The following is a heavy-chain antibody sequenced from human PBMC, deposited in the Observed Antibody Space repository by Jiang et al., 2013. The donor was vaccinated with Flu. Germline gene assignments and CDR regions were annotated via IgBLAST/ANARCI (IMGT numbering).Heavy chain of an antibody. Sequence: AISGDSVSSNRGVWNWIRQSPSRGLEWLGRTYYRSKWNNHYAVSVKSRITINPDTSKNQFSLHLNSVTPDDTAVYYCARGAHILTGYYNYYYFDLWGRGTLVTVSS. CDR3: ARGAHILTGYYNYYYFDL. CDR2: TYYRSKWNN. J-gene: IGHJ2*01. CDR1: GDSVSSNRGV. D-gene: IGHD3-9*01. V-gene: IGHV6-1*01.